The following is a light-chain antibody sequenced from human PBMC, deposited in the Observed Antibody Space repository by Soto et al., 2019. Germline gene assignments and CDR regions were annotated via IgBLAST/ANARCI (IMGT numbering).Light chain of an antibody. CDR1: SSDVGGYNY. V-gene: IGLV2-14*01. Sequence: QSALTQPASVSGSPGQSITISCTGTSSDVGGYNYVSWYQQHPGKAPKLMIYEVSNRPSGVSNRFSGSKSCNTASLTIYGLQAEDEADYYCSSYTSSSTRVFGGGTQLTVL. J-gene: IGLJ3*02. CDR2: EVS. CDR3: SSYTSSSTRV.